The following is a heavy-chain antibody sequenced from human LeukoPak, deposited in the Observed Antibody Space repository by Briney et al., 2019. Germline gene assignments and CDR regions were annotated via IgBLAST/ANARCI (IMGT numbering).Heavy chain of an antibody. CDR3: ARYSSSSMEGAINFDY. CDR2: IYHSGST. J-gene: IGHJ4*02. CDR1: GGSISSGGYY. D-gene: IGHD6-6*01. V-gene: IGHV4-30-2*01. Sequence: SQTLSLTCTVSGGSISSGGYYWSWIRQPPGKGLEWIGYIYHSGSTYYNPSLKSRVTISVDRSKNQFSLKLSSVTAADTAVYYCARYSSSSMEGAINFDYWGQGTLVTVSS.